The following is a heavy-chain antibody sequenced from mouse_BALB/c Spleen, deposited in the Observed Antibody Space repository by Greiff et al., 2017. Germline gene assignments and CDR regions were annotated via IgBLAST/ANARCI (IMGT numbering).Heavy chain of an antibody. CDR2: INPYNDGT. J-gene: IGHJ4*01. CDR1: GYTFTSYV. D-gene: IGHD1-1*01. Sequence: LQESGPELVKPGASVKMSCKASGYTFTSYVMHWVKQKPGQGLEWIGYINPYNDGTKYNEKFKGKATLTSDKSSSTAYMELSSLTSEDSAVYYCARNLLLLAMDYWGQGTSVTVSS. CDR3: ARNLLLLAMDY. V-gene: IGHV1-14*01.